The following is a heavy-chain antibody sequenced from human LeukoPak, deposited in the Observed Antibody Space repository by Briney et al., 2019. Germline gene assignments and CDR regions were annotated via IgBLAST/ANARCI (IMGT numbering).Heavy chain of an antibody. V-gene: IGHV4-31*03. CDR2: IYYSGST. CDR3: ARVKRQWLVFDP. CDR1: GGSISSGGYY. Sequence: SETLSLTCTVSGGSISSGGYYWSWIRQHPGKGLEWIGYIYYSGSTYYSPSLKSRVTISVDTSKNQFSLKLSSVTAADTAVYYCARVKRQWLVFDPWGQGTLVTVSS. D-gene: IGHD6-19*01. J-gene: IGHJ5*02.